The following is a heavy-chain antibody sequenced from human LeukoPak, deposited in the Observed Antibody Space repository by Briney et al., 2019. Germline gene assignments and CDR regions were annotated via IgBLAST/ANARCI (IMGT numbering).Heavy chain of an antibody. J-gene: IGHJ4*02. V-gene: IGHV1-2*02. CDR3: AKGGDYDFWSGYFDY. Sequence: ASVKVSCKASGYTFTGYYMHWVRQAPGQGLERMGWINPNSGGTNYAQKFQGRVTMTRDTSISTAYMELSRLRSDDTAVYYCAKGGDYDFWSGYFDYWGQGTLVTVSS. CDR1: GYTFTGYY. CDR2: INPNSGGT. D-gene: IGHD3-3*01.